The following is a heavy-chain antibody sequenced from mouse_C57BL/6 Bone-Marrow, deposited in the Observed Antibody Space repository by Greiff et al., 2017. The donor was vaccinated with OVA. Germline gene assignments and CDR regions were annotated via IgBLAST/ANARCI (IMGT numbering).Heavy chain of an antibody. CDR2: IDPSAGYT. Sequence: QVQLQQSGAELVKPGASVKLSCKASGYTFTSYWMQWVKQRPGQGLEWIGEIDPSAGYTNYNQKFKGKATLTVDTSSSTAYMQLSSLTSEDSAVYYCARKDYYGSRMGGLAYWGQGTLVTVSA. CDR3: ARKDYYGSRMGGLAY. V-gene: IGHV1-50*01. J-gene: IGHJ3*01. CDR1: GYTFTSYW. D-gene: IGHD1-1*01.